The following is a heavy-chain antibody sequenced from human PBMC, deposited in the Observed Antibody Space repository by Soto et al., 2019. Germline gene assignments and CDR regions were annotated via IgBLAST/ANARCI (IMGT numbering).Heavy chain of an antibody. Sequence: PSETLSLTCTVSGGSIRSGDYYWSWIRQPPGKGLEWMGYIYYSGSTYYNPSLRSRLTISVDTSKNQFSLKLSSVTAADTAVYYCASRPGYCSNGVCYNHFDYWGQGTLVTVS. J-gene: IGHJ4*02. CDR1: GGSIRSGDYY. V-gene: IGHV4-30-4*02. D-gene: IGHD2-8*01. CDR2: IYYSGST. CDR3: ASRPGYCSNGVCYNHFDY.